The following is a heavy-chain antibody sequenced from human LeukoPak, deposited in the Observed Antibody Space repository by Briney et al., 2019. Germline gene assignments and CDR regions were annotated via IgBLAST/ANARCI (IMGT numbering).Heavy chain of an antibody. Sequence: AGGSLRLSCAASGFTFSSYAMSWVRQAPGMGLEWVSAISGSGGSTYYADSVKGRFTISRDNSKNTLYLQMNSLRAEDTAVYYCAKDGGLWVSAHWGDSWGRGTLVTVSS. CDR3: AKDGGLWVSAHWGDS. J-gene: IGHJ4*02. D-gene: IGHD7-27*01. CDR1: GFTFSSYA. CDR2: ISGSGGST. V-gene: IGHV3-23*01.